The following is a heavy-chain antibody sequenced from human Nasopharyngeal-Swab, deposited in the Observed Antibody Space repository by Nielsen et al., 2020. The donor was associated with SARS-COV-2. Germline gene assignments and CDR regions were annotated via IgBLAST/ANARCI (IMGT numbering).Heavy chain of an antibody. V-gene: IGHV3-9*01. CDR3: AKDIGYGSGSYVDY. CDR2: ISWNSGSI. CDR1: GFTFDDYA. Sequence: GGSLRLSCAASGFTFDDYAMHWVRQAPGKGLEWVSGISWNSGSIGYADSVKGRFTISRDNAKNSLYLQMNSLRAEDTALYYCAKDIGYGSGSYVDYWGQGTLVTVPS. J-gene: IGHJ4*02. D-gene: IGHD3-10*01.